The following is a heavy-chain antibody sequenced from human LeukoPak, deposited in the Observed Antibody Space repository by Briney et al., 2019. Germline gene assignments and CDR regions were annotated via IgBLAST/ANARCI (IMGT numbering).Heavy chain of an antibody. CDR3: ARDHLLRGPSDMDV. V-gene: IGHV1-18*04. D-gene: IGHD3-10*01. J-gene: IGHJ6*04. CDR1: GYTFTRCG. Sequence: ASVKVSCKASGYTFTRCGINWVRQAPGQGPEWMGWISTYDGNTNYAQKFQGRVTMTKDTSTSRAYMELRSLTSDDTAVYYCARDHLLRGPSDMDVWGKGTTVTVSS. CDR2: ISTYDGNT.